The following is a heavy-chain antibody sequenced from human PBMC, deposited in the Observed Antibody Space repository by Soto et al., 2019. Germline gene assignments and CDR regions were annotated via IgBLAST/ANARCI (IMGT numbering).Heavy chain of an antibody. CDR3: ARYPLYYDQPKGPYDAVAI. CDR2: IYYSGST. CDR1: GGSISSGDYY. Sequence: KSSETLSLTCTVSGGSISSGDYYWSWIRQPPGKGLEWIGYIYYSGSTYYNPSLKSRVTISVDTSKNQFSLKLSSVTAADTAVYYCARYPLYYDQPKGPYDAVAIWGQGRMVTVSS. D-gene: IGHD3-22*01. V-gene: IGHV4-30-4*01. J-gene: IGHJ3*02.